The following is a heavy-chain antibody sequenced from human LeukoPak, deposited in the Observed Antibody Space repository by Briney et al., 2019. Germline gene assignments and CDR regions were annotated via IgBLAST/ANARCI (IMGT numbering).Heavy chain of an antibody. V-gene: IGHV1-18*01. J-gene: IGHJ4*02. CDR2: ISAYNGNT. D-gene: IGHD1-1*01. CDR1: GYTFTSCG. CDR3: ARAGGDNCLEGDDY. Sequence: ASVKVSCKASGYTFTSCGISWVRQAPGQGLEWMGWISAYNGNTNYAQKLQGRVTMTTDTSTSTAYMELRSLRSDDTAVYYCARAGGDNCLEGDDYWGQGTLVTVSS.